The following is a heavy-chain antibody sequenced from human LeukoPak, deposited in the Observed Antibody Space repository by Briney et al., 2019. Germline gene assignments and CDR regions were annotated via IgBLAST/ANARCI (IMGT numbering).Heavy chain of an antibody. J-gene: IGHJ4*02. CDR2: INPNSGGT. Sequence: GASVKVSCKASGYTFTGYFIHWVRQAPGQGLEWMGWINPNSGGTNYAQKFQGRVTMTWDTSISTAYMELSRLRSDDTAVYYCARVWERSSSSWPFDYWGQGTLVTVSS. V-gene: IGHV1-2*02. CDR1: GYTFTGYF. D-gene: IGHD6-13*01. CDR3: ARVWERSSSSWPFDY.